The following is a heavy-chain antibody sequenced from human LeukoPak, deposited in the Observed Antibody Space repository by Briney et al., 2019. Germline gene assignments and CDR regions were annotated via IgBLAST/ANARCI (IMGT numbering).Heavy chain of an antibody. V-gene: IGHV4-4*07. Sequence: SETLSLTCTVSGGSISSYYWSWIRQPAGKGLEWIGRIYTSGGTNYNPSLKSRVTMSVDTSKNQFSLKLSSVTAADTAVYYCARDGGTTVIVLDAFDIWGQGTMVTVSS. CDR2: IYTSGGT. CDR1: GGSISSYY. D-gene: IGHD4-11*01. CDR3: ARDGGTTVIVLDAFDI. J-gene: IGHJ3*02.